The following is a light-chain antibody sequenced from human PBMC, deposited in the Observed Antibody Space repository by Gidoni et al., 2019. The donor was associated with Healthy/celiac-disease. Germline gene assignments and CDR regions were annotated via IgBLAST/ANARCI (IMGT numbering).Light chain of an antibody. Sequence: EIVLTQSPGTLSLSPGERATLPCRASQSVSSSYLAWYQQKPGPAPRHLIYGASSRATGIPDRCSGSGSGTEFTLTISRLEPEEVAVYYCQQYGSSPRFTFGPGTKVDIK. CDR3: QQYGSSPRFT. CDR2: GAS. CDR1: QSVSSSY. V-gene: IGKV3-20*01. J-gene: IGKJ3*01.